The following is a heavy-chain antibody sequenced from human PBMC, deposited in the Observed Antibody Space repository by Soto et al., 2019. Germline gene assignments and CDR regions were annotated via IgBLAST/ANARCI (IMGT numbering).Heavy chain of an antibody. CDR3: ARSYGYYGSGSLRRGYYYGMDV. CDR1: GGSISSSSYY. V-gene: IGHV4-39*01. J-gene: IGHJ6*02. Sequence: SETLSLTCTVSGGSISSSSYYWGWIRQPPGKGLEWIGSIYYSGSTYYNPSLKSRVTISVDTSKNQFSLKLSSVTAADTAVYYCARSYGYYGSGSLRRGYYYGMDVWGQGTTVTVSS. CDR2: IYYSGST. D-gene: IGHD3-10*01.